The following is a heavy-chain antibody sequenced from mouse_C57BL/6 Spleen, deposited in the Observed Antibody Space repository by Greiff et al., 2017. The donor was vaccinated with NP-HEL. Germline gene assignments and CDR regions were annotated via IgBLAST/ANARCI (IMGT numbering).Heavy chain of an antibody. CDR3: ARFYYDYNYYAMDY. Sequence: VQLQQPGAELVMPGASVKLSCKASGYTFTSYWMHWVKQRPGQGLEWIGEIDPSDSYTNYNQKFKGKSTLTVDKSSSTAYMQLSSLTSEDSAVYYCARFYYDYNYYAMDYWGQGTSVTVSS. CDR2: IDPSDSYT. V-gene: IGHV1-69*01. D-gene: IGHD2-4*01. CDR1: GYTFTSYW. J-gene: IGHJ4*01.